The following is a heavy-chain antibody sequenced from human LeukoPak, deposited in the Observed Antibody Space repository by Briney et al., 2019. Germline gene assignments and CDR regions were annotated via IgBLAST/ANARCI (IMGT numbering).Heavy chain of an antibody. V-gene: IGHV4-39*01. CDR1: GDSITTEHYW. D-gene: IGHD3-16*01. CDR2: IFYTGKI. CDR3: ARQLGVGVWALDR. Sequence: SETLSLTCDVSGDSITTEHYWWGSLRHPPGKGMEWIAIIFYTGKIHDNPSLRNRISMSVDTSKDQFSLRLSAVTAADTAVYYCARQLGVGVWALDRWGQGTPVTVSS. J-gene: IGHJ4*02.